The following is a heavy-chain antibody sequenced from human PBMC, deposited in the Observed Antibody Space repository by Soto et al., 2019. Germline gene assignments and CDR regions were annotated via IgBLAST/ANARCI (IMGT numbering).Heavy chain of an antibody. CDR2: FDPEDGET. Sequence: ASVKVSCKVSGYTLTELSMHWVRQAPGKGLEWMGGFDPEDGETIYAQKFQGRVTMTEDTSTDTAYMELSSLRSEDTVVYYCATDMGQQLAYYYYYGMDVWGQGTTVTVSS. D-gene: IGHD6-13*01. V-gene: IGHV1-24*01. CDR1: GYTLTELS. CDR3: ATDMGQQLAYYYYYGMDV. J-gene: IGHJ6*02.